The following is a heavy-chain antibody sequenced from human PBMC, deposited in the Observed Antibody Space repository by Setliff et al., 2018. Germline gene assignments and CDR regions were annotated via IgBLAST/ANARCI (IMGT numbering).Heavy chain of an antibody. CDR3: ARLVRDIVVVPAPGGDYYYYYGMDV. CDR2: IYPGDSDT. Sequence: PGESLKISCKGSGYSFTSYWIGWVRQMPGKGLEWMGIIYPGDSDTRNSPSFQGQVTISADKSISTAYLQWSSLKASDTAMYYCARLVRDIVVVPAPGGDYYYYYGMDVWGQGTTVT. D-gene: IGHD2-2*01. CDR1: GYSFTSYW. J-gene: IGHJ6*02. V-gene: IGHV5-51*01.